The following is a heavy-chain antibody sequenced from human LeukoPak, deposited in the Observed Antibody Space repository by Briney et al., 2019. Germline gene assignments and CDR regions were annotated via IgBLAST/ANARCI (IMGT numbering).Heavy chain of an antibody. Sequence: SETLSLTCTVSGGSISSYYWSWIRQPPGKGLEWIGEINHSGSTNYNPSLKSRVTISVDTSKNQFSLKLSSVTAADTAVYYCARGGGSSSWYRSGYFDYWGQGTLVTVSS. D-gene: IGHD6-13*01. J-gene: IGHJ4*02. V-gene: IGHV4-34*01. CDR1: GGSISSYY. CDR3: ARGGGSSSWYRSGYFDY. CDR2: INHSGST.